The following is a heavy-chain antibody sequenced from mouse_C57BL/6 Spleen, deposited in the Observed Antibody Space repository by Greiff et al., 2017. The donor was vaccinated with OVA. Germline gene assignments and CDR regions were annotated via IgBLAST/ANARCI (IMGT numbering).Heavy chain of an antibody. CDR3: AREEYSNYVYAMDY. Sequence: VQLQQSGPELVKPGASVKISCKASGYSFTSYYIHWVKQRPGQGLEWIGWIYPGSGNTKYNEKFKGKATLTADTSSSTAYMQLSSLTSEDSAVYYCAREEYSNYVYAMDYWGQGTSVTVSS. CDR2: IYPGSGNT. D-gene: IGHD2-5*01. CDR1: GYSFTSYY. V-gene: IGHV1-66*01. J-gene: IGHJ4*01.